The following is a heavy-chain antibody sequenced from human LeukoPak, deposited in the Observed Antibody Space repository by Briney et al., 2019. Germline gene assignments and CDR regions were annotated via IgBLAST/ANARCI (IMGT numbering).Heavy chain of an antibody. V-gene: IGHV4-34*01. Sequence: SETLSLTCAVYGGSFSGYYWGWIRQPPGKGLEWIGEINHSGSTNYNPSLKSRVTISVDTSKNQFSLKLSSVTAADTAVYYCARVHSWYAIRFDYWGQGTLVTVSS. CDR1: GGSFSGYY. J-gene: IGHJ4*02. D-gene: IGHD2-2*01. CDR3: ARVHSWYAIRFDY. CDR2: INHSGST.